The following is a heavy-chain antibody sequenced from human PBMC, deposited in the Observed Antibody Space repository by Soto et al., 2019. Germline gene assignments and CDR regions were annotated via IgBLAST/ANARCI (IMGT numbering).Heavy chain of an antibody. J-gene: IGHJ4*02. CDR2: IYSSGRT. V-gene: IGHV4-61*08. D-gene: IGHD1-26*01. CDR1: GGSVNSDDYY. CDR3: EREYSNSPEAFDS. Sequence: QVQLQESGPGLVKPSETLSLTCTVSGGSVNSDDYYWSWIRQPPGKGLEWIGSIYSSGRTNYNLSIMSRVTISLDTSRNQFSLKLSSVTAADTAVVFCEREYSNSPEAFDSWGQGTLVTVSS.